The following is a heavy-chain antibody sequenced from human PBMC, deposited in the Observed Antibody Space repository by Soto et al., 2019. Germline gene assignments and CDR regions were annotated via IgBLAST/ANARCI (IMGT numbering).Heavy chain of an antibody. D-gene: IGHD2-2*01. CDR1: GFTVSSNY. CDR3: ARAGRGVVEPAATPAYYYYYGMDV. V-gene: IGHV3-53*01. Sequence: GGSLRLSCAASGFTVSSNYMSWVRQAPGKGLEWVSVIYSGGSTYYADSMKGRFTISRDNSKNTLYLQMNSLRAEDTAVYYCARAGRGVVEPAATPAYYYYYGMDVWGQGTTVTVSS. J-gene: IGHJ6*02. CDR2: IYSGGST.